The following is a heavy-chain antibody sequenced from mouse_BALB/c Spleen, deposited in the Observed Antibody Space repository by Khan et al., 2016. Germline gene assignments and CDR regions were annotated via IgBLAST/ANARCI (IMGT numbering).Heavy chain of an antibody. J-gene: IGHJ1*01. Sequence: EVKLEESGGGLVQPGGSRKLSCAASGFTFSDYGMARVRQAPGKGPEWVAFISNLAYSIYYAETVTGRFTISRENAKNPLYLEMHSLRSEDTAMYYCARDYYGSSYWYFDVWGAGTTVTVSS. CDR1: GFTFSDYG. V-gene: IGHV5-15*02. D-gene: IGHD1-1*01. CDR2: ISNLAYSI. CDR3: ARDYYGSSYWYFDV.